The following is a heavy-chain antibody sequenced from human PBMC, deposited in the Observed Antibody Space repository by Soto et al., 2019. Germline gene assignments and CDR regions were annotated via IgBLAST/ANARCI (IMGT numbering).Heavy chain of an antibody. V-gene: IGHV4-38-2*02. J-gene: IGHJ4*02. CDR1: GYPVHHAYY. CDR3: AKKGYYASGKINLFDS. D-gene: IGHD3-10*01. Sequence: SLTCTVSGYPVHHAYYWGWIRQPPGKGLEWIGSVDQSGRTYYSSSLRSRLTIFRDTSKNQVSLRLTSVTAADTAMYYCAKKGYYASGKINLFDSWGQGTLVTVS. CDR2: VDQSGRT.